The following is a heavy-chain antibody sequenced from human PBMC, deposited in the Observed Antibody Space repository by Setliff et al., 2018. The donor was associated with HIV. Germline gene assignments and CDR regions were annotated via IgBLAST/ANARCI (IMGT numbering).Heavy chain of an antibody. CDR3: ARDLREGERYFDWLPDY. Sequence: GASVKVSCKASGYTFTDYYMHWVQQAPGKGLEWMGRIDPEDGETIYAEKFQGRVTITADTSTDTAFMELSSLRSDDTAVYYCARDLREGERYFDWLPDYWGQGTLVTVSS. CDR2: IDPEDGET. CDR1: GYTFTDYY. J-gene: IGHJ4*02. D-gene: IGHD3-9*01. V-gene: IGHV1-69-2*01.